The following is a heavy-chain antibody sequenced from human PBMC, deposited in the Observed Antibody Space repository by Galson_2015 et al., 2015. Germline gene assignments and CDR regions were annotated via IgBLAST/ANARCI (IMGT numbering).Heavy chain of an antibody. V-gene: IGHV1-46*01. CDR3: ARSYDSGDAFDI. CDR1: GYSFTSYH. D-gene: IGHD3-22*01. J-gene: IGHJ4*02. CDR2: INPNGGST. Sequence: SVKVSCKASGYSFTSYHMHWVRQAPGQGLEWVGIINPNGGSTSYAQKFQGRVTMTRDTSTSTVYMDLSSLRSEDTAVYYCARSYDSGDAFDIWGQGTLVTVSS.